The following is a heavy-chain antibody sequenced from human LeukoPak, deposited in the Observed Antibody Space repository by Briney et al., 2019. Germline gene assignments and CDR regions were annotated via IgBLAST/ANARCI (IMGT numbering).Heavy chain of an antibody. CDR2: ISGYIAAA. J-gene: IGHJ6*02. CDR1: GFTFGAFG. D-gene: IGHD3-10*01. V-gene: IGHV1-18*01. Sequence: ASVRVSCKASGFTFGAFGISWVRQAPGQGLEWVGCISGYIAAANYAQKFQDRVTMTTDRSTNTAYLVLVSLRPDDTAVYYCGRGKDSYYYGVDVWGQGTTVTVSS. CDR3: GRGKDSYYYGVDV.